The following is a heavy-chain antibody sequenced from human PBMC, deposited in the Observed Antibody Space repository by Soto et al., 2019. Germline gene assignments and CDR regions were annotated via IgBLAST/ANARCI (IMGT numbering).Heavy chain of an antibody. V-gene: IGHV4-39*07. J-gene: IGHJ6*02. CDR1: GGSISSSSYY. Sequence: PSETLSLTCTVSGGSISSSSYYWGWIRQPPGKGLEWIGSIYYSGSTYYNPSLKSRVTISVDTSKNQFSLKLSSVTAADTAVYYCARLGFEYDTSTPYYNVLHYYGVDVWGQGTTVTVSS. CDR3: ARLGFEYDTSTPYYNVLHYYGVDV. D-gene: IGHD3-9*01. CDR2: IYYSGST.